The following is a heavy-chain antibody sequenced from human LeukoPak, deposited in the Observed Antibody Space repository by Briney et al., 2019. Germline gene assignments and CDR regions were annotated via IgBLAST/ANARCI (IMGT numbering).Heavy chain of an antibody. CDR1: GGSLSNYY. CDR3: ARLNKPGWFDP. CDR2: INHSGST. J-gene: IGHJ5*02. V-gene: IGHV4-34*01. D-gene: IGHD1-14*01. Sequence: SETLSLTCGVYGGSLSNYYWNWIRQPPGKGLEWLGEINHSGSTNYNPPLKSRLTIAVGTSKNQFSLKLTSVTAADTAVYYCARLNKPGWFDPWGQGTLVTVSS.